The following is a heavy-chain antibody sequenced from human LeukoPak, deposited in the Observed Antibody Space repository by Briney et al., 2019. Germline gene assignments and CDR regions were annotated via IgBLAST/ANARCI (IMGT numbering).Heavy chain of an antibody. D-gene: IGHD3-10*01. Sequence: SETLSITCTVSGGSISSSSYYWGWIRQPPGKGLEWIGSIYHSGSTYYNPSLKSRVTISVDTSKNQFSLKLSSVTAADTAVYYCARDSSGWDYLGPKYGSGSYSYYFDYWGQGTLVTVSS. CDR2: IYHSGST. J-gene: IGHJ4*02. V-gene: IGHV4-39*07. CDR3: ARDSSGWDYLGPKYGSGSYSYYFDY. CDR1: GGSISSSSYY.